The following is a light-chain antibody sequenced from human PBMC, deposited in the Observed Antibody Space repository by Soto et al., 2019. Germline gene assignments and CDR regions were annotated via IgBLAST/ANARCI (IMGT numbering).Light chain of an antibody. J-gene: IGLJ1*01. CDR1: SSDVGSYNL. CDR2: EAS. Sequence: QSALTQPASVSGSPGQSITISCTGTSSDVGSYNLVSWYQHHPGKAPKLLIFEASKRPSGISNRFSGSKSDNTTSLATSGLQAEDEADYYCCFYAGFRPYVFVTGTKVTVL. CDR3: CFYAGFRPYV. V-gene: IGLV2-23*01.